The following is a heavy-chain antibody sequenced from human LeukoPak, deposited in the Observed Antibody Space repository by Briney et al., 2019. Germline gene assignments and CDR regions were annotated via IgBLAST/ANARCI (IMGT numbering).Heavy chain of an antibody. CDR3: ATNLNYDREFDY. J-gene: IGHJ4*02. CDR1: GFTFSSYW. CDR2: IKQDGSEK. V-gene: IGHV3-7*02. D-gene: IGHD3-22*01. Sequence: GGSLRLSCAASGFTFSSYWMSWVREALGKGRECVANIKQDGSEKYYVDSVKGRFTISRDNAKNSLYLQMNSLRAEDTAVYYCATNLNYDREFDYWGQGTLVTVSS.